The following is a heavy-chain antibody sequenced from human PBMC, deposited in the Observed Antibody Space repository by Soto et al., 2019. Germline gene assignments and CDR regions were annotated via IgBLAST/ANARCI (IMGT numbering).Heavy chain of an antibody. V-gene: IGHV4-59*08. CDR2: IYYSGST. D-gene: IGHD4-17*01. J-gene: IGHJ4*02. Sequence: QVQLQESGPGLVKPSETLSLTCTVSGGSISSYYWSWIRQPPGKGLEWIGYIYYSGSTNYNPSLKSRVTISVDTSKNQFSLKLSYVTAADTAVYYCARRYGRDFDYGGQGTLVTVSS. CDR3: ARRYGRDFDY. CDR1: GGSISSYY.